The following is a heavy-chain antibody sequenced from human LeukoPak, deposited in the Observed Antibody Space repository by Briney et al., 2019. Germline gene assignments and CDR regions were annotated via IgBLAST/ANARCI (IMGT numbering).Heavy chain of an antibody. D-gene: IGHD1-14*01. Sequence: GGSLRLFCAWSGFTFGGYGMHWFRQTPGKGLEWVAVIAYDGSRAFYADSVKGRLTISRDNSKNTMSVQRDDLRAEDTAVYYCTRYNNDHFDYWGQGTLVTVSS. J-gene: IGHJ4*02. V-gene: IGHV3-33*01. CDR3: TRYNNDHFDY. CDR2: IAYDGSRA. CDR1: GFTFGGYG.